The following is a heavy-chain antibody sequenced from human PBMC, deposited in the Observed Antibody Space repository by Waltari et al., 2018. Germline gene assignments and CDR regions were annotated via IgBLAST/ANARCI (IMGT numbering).Heavy chain of an antibody. V-gene: IGHV3-74*01. J-gene: IGHJ6*02. D-gene: IGHD6-13*01. Sequence: EVQLVESGGGLVQPGGSLRLAYAASGLSLRSYWMHWVRQVPGRGLVWVSRISSDGISTTYADSVKGRFSIFRDNAKNTLYLHMNSLRADDTAVYFCSRGSGQLGYIMDVWGQGTTVTVSS. CDR1: GLSLRSYW. CDR2: ISSDGIST. CDR3: SRGSGQLGYIMDV.